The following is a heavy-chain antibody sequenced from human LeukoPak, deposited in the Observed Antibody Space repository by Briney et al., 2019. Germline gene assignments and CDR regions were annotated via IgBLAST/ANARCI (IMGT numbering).Heavy chain of an antibody. CDR1: GFTFSGYG. CDR2: IAYDGSRK. V-gene: IGHV3-30*03. J-gene: IGHJ5*02. Sequence: GKSLRLSCAGSGFTFSGYGMHWVRQAPGKGLEWVTGIAYDGSRKHYADSVKGRFTISRDNSRNTMDLQMNSLRVEDTAVYHCTRYDSSRSDPWGQGTLVIVSS. CDR3: TRYDSSRSDP. D-gene: IGHD3-3*01.